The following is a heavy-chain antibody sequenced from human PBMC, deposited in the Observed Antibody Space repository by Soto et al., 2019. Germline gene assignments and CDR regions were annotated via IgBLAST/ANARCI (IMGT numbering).Heavy chain of an antibody. CDR2: ISSDGSRT. Sequence: GGSLRLSCAASGFTFSTFWMHWVLQAPGKGLVWVSRISSDGSRTSYADSVKGRFTISRDNAKNTLYLQMNSLRAEDTAIYYCARVYSSLSSYDYWGQGTLVTVSS. CDR3: ARVYSSLSSYDY. CDR1: GFTFSTFW. V-gene: IGHV3-74*01. D-gene: IGHD5-18*01. J-gene: IGHJ4*02.